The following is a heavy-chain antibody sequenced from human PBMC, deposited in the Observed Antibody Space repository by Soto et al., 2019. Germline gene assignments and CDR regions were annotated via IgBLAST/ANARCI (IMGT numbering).Heavy chain of an antibody. CDR1: GFTFSSYG. D-gene: IGHD3-10*01. V-gene: IGHV3-23*01. Sequence: GGSLRLSCAASGFTFSSYGMNWVRQAPGKGLEWVSAISGSGSSTYYADSVKGRFTISRYNSKNTLYLQMNSLRAEDTAVYYCAKEGGEVLTVDYWGQGTLVTVSS. J-gene: IGHJ4*02. CDR3: AKEGGEVLTVDY. CDR2: ISGSGSST.